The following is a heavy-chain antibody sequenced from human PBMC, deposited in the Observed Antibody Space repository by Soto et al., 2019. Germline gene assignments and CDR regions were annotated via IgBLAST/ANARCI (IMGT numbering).Heavy chain of an antibody. CDR3: WNHSYSSGRYVCSYYLDI. CDR1: GFTFSGSA. D-gene: IGHD6-19*01. V-gene: IGHV3-73*01. CDR2: IRSKANSYAT. Sequence: HPGGSLRLSCAASGFTFSGSAMHWVRQASGKGLEWVGRIRSKANSYATAYAASVKGRFTISRDDSKNTAYLQMNSLKTEDTAVYYCWNHSYSSGRYVCSYYLDIWGKGTTVTVSS. J-gene: IGHJ6*03.